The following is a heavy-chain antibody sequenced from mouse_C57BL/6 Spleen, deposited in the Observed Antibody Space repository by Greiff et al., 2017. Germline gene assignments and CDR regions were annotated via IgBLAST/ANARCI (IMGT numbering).Heavy chain of an antibody. J-gene: IGHJ2*01. V-gene: IGHV1-76*01. CDR1: GYTFTDYY. D-gene: IGHD1-1*01. CDR3: AREGFTPVVATKGAFDY. CDR2: IYPGSGNT. Sequence: VQLQESGAELVRPGASVKLSCKASGYTFTDYYINWVKQRPGQGLEWIARIYPGSGNTYYNEKFKGKATLTAEKSSSTAYMQLSSLTSEDSAVYFCAREGFTPVVATKGAFDYWGQGTTLTVSS.